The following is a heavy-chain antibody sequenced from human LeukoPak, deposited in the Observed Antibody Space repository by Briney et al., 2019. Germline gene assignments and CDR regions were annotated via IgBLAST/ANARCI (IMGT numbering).Heavy chain of an antibody. CDR3: ARGLRYPHDAFDI. D-gene: IGHD4-17*01. V-gene: IGHV4-34*01. CDR2: INHSGST. CDR1: GGSFSGYY. J-gene: IGHJ3*02. Sequence: SETLSLTCAVYGGSFSGYYWSWIRQPPGKGLEWIGEINHSGSTNYNPSLKSRVTISVDTSKNQFSLKLSSVTAADTAVYYCARGLRYPHDAFDIWGQGTMVTVSS.